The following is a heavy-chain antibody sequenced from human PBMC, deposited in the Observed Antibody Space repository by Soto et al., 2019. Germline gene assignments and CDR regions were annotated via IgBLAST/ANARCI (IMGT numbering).Heavy chain of an antibody. CDR3: ARAYSDAFDI. V-gene: IGHV3-33*01. Sequence: HPGGSLRLSCAASGFTFSSYGMHWVRQAPGKGLEWVAVIWYDGSNKYYAGSVKGRFTISRDNAKNSLYLQMSSLRAEDTAVYYCARAYSDAFDIWGQGTMVTVSS. CDR2: IWYDGSNK. J-gene: IGHJ3*02. D-gene: IGHD2-15*01. CDR1: GFTFSSYG.